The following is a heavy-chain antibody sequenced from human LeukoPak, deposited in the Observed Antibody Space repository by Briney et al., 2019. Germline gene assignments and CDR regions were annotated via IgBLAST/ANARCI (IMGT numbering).Heavy chain of an antibody. CDR3: ARASGDDYGDLDY. CDR2: IYYSGST. V-gene: IGHV4-30-4*01. CDR1: GGSISSGDYY. J-gene: IGHJ4*02. Sequence: SETLSLTCTVSGGSISSGDYYWSWIRQPPGKGLEWIGYIYYSGSTYYNPSLKSRVTLSVDTSKNQFSLKLSSVTAADTAVYYCARASGDDYGDLDYWGQGTLVTVSS. D-gene: IGHD4-17*01.